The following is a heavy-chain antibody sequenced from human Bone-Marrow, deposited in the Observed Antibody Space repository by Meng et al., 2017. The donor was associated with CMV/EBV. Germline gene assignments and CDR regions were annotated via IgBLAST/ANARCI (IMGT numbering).Heavy chain of an antibody. D-gene: IGHD3-3*01. V-gene: IGHV3-23*01. J-gene: IGHJ4*02. CDR2: ISGSGGST. Sequence: FRRYAMSWVRQAPGKGLEWVSAISGSGGSTFYADSVKGRFTISRDNSKNTLYLQMNSLRAEDTAVYYCAKTSGIRFLEWLPTPYFDYWGQGTLVTVSS. CDR1: FRRYA. CDR3: AKTSGIRFLEWLPTPYFDY.